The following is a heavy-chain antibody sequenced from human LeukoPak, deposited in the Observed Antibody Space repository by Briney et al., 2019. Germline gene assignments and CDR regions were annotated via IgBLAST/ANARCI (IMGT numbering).Heavy chain of an antibody. J-gene: IGHJ5*02. V-gene: IGHV4-34*01. D-gene: IGHD6-13*01. CDR2: INHSGST. Sequence: SETLSLTCAVYGGSFSGYCWSWIRQPPGKGLEWIGEINHSGSTNYNPSLKSRVTISVDTSKNQFSLKLSSVTAADTAVYYCAVHAAAGSIDWFDPWGQGTLVTVSS. CDR1: GGSFSGYC. CDR3: AVHAAAGSIDWFDP.